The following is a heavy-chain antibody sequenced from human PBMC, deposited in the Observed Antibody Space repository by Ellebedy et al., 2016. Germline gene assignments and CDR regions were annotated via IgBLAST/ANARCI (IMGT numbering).Heavy chain of an antibody. V-gene: IGHV4-31*03. CDR3: ARDNPDPAAGTLDY. J-gene: IGHJ4*02. CDR2: ISYGGST. CDR1: GGSISSGGFY. Sequence: SETLSLTXTVSGGSISSGGFYWSWIRQHPGKGLEWIGYISYGGSTYYNPSLKSRVSISVDTSKNQFSLRLSSVTAADTAVYYCARDNPDPAAGTLDYWGQGTLVTVSS. D-gene: IGHD6-13*01.